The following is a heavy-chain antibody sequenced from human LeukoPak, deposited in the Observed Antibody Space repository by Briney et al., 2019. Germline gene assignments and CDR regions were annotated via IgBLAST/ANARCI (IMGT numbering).Heavy chain of an antibody. V-gene: IGHV4-34*01. CDR2: INHSGST. Sequence: SETLSLTCAVYGGSFSGYYWSWIRQPPGKGLEWIGEINHSGSTNYNPSLKSRVTISVDTSKNQFSLQLNSVTPEDTAVYYCARHIYYFDSWGQGTLVTVSS. CDR3: ARHIYYFDS. CDR1: GGSFSGYY. J-gene: IGHJ4*02. D-gene: IGHD2-21*01.